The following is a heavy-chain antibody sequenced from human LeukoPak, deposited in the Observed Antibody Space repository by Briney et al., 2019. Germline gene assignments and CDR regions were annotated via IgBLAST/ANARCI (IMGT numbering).Heavy chain of an antibody. Sequence: PSETLSLTCAVYGGSFSGYYWNWIREPPGKGLEWIGESNHSGNTNYNPSLKSRVTMPVDTSKNQFSLRLSSVPAADTAVYYCARDHNYDSSGYFLYYWGQGTLVTVSS. D-gene: IGHD3-22*01. J-gene: IGHJ4*02. V-gene: IGHV4-34*01. CDR1: GGSFSGYY. CDR3: ARDHNYDSSGYFLYY. CDR2: SNHSGNT.